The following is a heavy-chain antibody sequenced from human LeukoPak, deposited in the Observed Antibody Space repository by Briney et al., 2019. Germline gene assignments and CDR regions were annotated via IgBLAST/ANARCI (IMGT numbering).Heavy chain of an antibody. CDR3: ANRAYGSGNNYFDS. CDR1: GFTFSSYV. D-gene: IGHD3-10*01. V-gene: IGHV3-23*01. CDR2: ISGGGGST. Sequence: GASLRLSCAASGFTFSSYVMSWVRQAPGKGLEWVSVISGGGGSTYDADSVKGRFTISRDNSKNTLYLQMNSLRAEDTAVYYCANRAYGSGNNYFDSWGQGTLVTVSS. J-gene: IGHJ4*02.